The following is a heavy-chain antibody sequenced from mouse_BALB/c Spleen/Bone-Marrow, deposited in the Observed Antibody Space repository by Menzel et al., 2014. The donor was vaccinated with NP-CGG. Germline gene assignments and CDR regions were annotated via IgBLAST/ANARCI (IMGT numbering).Heavy chain of an antibody. CDR2: IRNKAKGYTT. J-gene: IGHJ1*01. Sequence: EVQLVESGGGLVQPGGSLRLSCATSGFTFTDYYMSWVRQPPGKALEWLGFIRNKAKGYTTEYIPSVKGRFTISRDNSQSILYRQVNTLRGGESATYYCARDRNNDANWYFDVWGAGTTVTVSS. V-gene: IGHV7-3*02. CDR3: ARDRNNDANWYFDV. D-gene: IGHD2-12*01. CDR1: GFTFTDYY.